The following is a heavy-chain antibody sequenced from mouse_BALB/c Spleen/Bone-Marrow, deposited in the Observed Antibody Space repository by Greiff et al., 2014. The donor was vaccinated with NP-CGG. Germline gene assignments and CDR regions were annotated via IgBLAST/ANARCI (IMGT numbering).Heavy chain of an antibody. CDR3: ARGGRLTGYYFDY. V-gene: IGHV1-80*01. J-gene: IGHJ2*01. D-gene: IGHD4-1*01. Sequence: QVQLKESGAELVRPGSSVKISCKASGYAFSSYWMNWVKQRPGQGLEWTGQIYPGDGDTNYNGNFKDKATLTTDKSSTTAYMQLSSLTSEDSAVYYCARGGRLTGYYFDYWGQGTTLTVSS. CDR1: GYAFSSYW. CDR2: IYPGDGDT.